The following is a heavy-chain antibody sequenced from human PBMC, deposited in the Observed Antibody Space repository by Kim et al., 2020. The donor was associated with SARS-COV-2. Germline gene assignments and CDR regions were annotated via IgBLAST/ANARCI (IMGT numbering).Heavy chain of an antibody. CDR1: GFTFSSYG. Sequence: GGSLRLSCAASGFTFSSYGMHWVRQAPGKGLEWVAVISYDGSNKYYADSVKGRFTISRDNSKNTLYLQMNSLRAEDTAVYYCSKDLVRYYGSGSGMDVWG. J-gene: IGHJ6*01. V-gene: IGHV3-30*18. CDR2: ISYDGSNK. CDR3: SKDLVRYYGSGSGMDV. D-gene: IGHD3-10*01.